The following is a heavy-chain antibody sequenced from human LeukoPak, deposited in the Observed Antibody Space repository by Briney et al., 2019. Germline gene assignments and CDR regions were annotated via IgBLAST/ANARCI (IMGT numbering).Heavy chain of an antibody. CDR1: IHTFTNYW. CDR3: ARLVGDYFYFDN. V-gene: IGHV5-51*01. CDR2: IFPGDSDT. J-gene: IGHJ4*02. D-gene: IGHD4-17*01. Sequence: GESLKISCQGSIHTFTNYWIGWVRQMPGEGLGGMGIIFPGDSDTRYNPSFQGQVTISAARSISTAYLQWSSLKASDTAIYYCARLVGDYFYFDNWGQGTLVSVSS.